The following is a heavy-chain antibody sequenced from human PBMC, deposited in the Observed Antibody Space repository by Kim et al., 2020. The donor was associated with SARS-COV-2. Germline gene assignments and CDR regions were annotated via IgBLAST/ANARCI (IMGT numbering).Heavy chain of an antibody. Sequence: GESLKISCKGSGYNFANYWIGWVRQMPGKDLEWMGLIYPGDSDTRYSPSFQGQVTISVDKSITTAYLQWSSLKASDTATYYCARHPCSGGSCYSPFDYWGQGTLVTVSS. J-gene: IGHJ4*02. CDR1: GYNFANYW. D-gene: IGHD2-15*01. CDR2: IYPGDSDT. V-gene: IGHV5-51*01. CDR3: ARHPCSGGSCYSPFDY.